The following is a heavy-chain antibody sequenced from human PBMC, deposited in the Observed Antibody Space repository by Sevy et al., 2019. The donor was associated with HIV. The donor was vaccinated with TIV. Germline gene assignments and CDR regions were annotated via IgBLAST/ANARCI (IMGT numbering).Heavy chain of an antibody. J-gene: IGHJ4*02. Sequence: ASVKVSCKASGDTLTSYYIHWVRQAPGQGLEWMGMINPSGGLTSYAQKFQDRVTMTRDTSTTTVYMELTSLRSEDRAVYYCATAPYSYGYNYFDFWGQGTLVTVSS. D-gene: IGHD5-18*01. CDR3: ATAPYSYGYNYFDF. CDR2: INPSGGLT. V-gene: IGHV1-46*01. CDR1: GDTLTSYY.